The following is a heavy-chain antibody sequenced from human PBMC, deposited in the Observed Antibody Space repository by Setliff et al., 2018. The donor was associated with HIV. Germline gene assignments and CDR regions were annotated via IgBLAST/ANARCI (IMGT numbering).Heavy chain of an antibody. D-gene: IGHD1-1*01. CDR3: ARRKLPKGGAFDY. J-gene: IGHJ4*02. Sequence: PSETLSLTCTVSGGSIDSGNYDWNWVRQPGGKGLEWIGRIYTRGSTKYSPTFESRVTMSIDRSKSQFLLNLTSVNASDTAIYYCARRKLPKGGAFDYWGQGALVTVSS. CDR1: GGSIDSGNYD. V-gene: IGHV4-61*02. CDR2: IYTRGST.